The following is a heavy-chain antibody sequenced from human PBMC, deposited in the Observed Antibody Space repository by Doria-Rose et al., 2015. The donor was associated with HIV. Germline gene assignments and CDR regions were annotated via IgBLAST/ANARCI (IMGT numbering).Heavy chain of an antibody. CDR3: ARIKSSRWYHKYYFDF. CDR1: GVSLSSPGMG. V-gene: IGHV2-26*01. D-gene: IGHD6-13*01. CDR2: IFSDDER. Sequence: QESGPVLVKPTETLTLTCTVSGVSLSSPGMGVSWIRQPPGKALEWLANIFSDDERPYKTSLKSRLTISRGTSKSQVFFPMPDMDPVDTATYYCARIKSSRWYHKYYFDFWGQGTRVIVSA. J-gene: IGHJ4*02.